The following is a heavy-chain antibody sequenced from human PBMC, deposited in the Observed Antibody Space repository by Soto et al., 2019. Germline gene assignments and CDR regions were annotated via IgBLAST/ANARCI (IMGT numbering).Heavy chain of an antibody. V-gene: IGHV3-30*01. CDR2: ISYDGSNK. J-gene: IGHJ2*01. D-gene: IGHD3-3*01. CDR3: AFFFLQAEDGIRDTVQVSAFLLNRSSDL. Sequence: NWLEKVAVISYDGSNKYYAVSVKGRFTISRDNSKNTLYLQMNSLRAEDTAVYYCAFFFLQAEDGIRDTVQVSAFLLNRSSDL.